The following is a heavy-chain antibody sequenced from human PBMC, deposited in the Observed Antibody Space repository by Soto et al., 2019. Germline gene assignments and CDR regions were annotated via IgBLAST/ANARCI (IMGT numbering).Heavy chain of an antibody. CDR1: GDSITGDEW. Sequence: QVQLQESGPGLVQPSGTLSLTCAVSGDSITGDEWWSWVRQPPGKGLEWIGEIHHSGATNYNPSLKSRVTISIDKSKKQFSLKLNSVTAADTAMFYCATQGFYRMGVWGRGTTVTVSS. CDR3: ATQGFYRMGV. V-gene: IGHV4-4*02. CDR2: IHHSGAT. J-gene: IGHJ6*02.